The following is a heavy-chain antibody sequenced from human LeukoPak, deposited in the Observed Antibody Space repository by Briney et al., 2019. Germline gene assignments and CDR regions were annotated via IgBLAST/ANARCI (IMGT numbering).Heavy chain of an antibody. CDR2: INHSGST. J-gene: IGHJ5*02. D-gene: IGHD2-15*01. Sequence: SETLSLTCAVYGGSFSGYYWSWIRQPPGKGLEWIGEINHSGSTNYNPSLKSRVTISVDTSKNQFSLKLSSVTAADTAVYYCARGPSTRYCSGGSCYHANWLDPWGQGTLVTVSS. CDR1: GGSFSGYY. CDR3: ARGPSTRYCSGGSCYHANWLDP. V-gene: IGHV4-34*01.